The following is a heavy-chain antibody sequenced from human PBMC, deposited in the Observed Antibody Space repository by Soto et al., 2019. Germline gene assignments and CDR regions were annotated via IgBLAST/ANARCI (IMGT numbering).Heavy chain of an antibody. CDR1: GFTFSSYW. D-gene: IGHD5-12*01. CDR3: ARVGYSGYGINGLDY. V-gene: IGHV3-7*01. J-gene: IGHJ4*02. Sequence: GGSLRLSCAASGFTFSSYWMSWVRQAPGKGLEWVANIKQDGSEKYYVDSVKGRFTISRDNAKNSLYLQMNSLRAEDTAVYYCARVGYSGYGINGLDYWGQGTLVTVSS. CDR2: IKQDGSEK.